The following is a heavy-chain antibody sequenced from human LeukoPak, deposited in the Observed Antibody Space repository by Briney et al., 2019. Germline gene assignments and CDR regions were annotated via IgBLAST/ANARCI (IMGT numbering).Heavy chain of an antibody. V-gene: IGHV5-51*01. CDR2: IYPGDSDT. J-gene: IGHJ4*02. CDR3: ARQLCIAAAVCYFDY. Sequence: GGSLRLSCKGSGYSFTSYWIGWVRQMPAKGLEWMGIIYPGDSDTRYSPSFQGQVTISADKSISTAYLQWCSLKASDTAMYYCARQLCIAAAVCYFDYWGQGTLVTVSS. D-gene: IGHD6-13*01. CDR1: GYSFTSYW.